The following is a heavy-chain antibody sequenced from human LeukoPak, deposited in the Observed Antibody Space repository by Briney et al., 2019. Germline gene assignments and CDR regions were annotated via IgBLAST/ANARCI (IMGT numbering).Heavy chain of an antibody. CDR1: GGSFSGYY. J-gene: IGHJ4*02. CDR2: INHSGST. CDR3: ARIEGGIVTGYYFDY. D-gene: IGHD2-15*01. Sequence: SETLSLTCAVYGGSFSGYYWSWIRQPPGKGLEWIGEINHSGSTNYNPSLKSRVTISVDTSKNQFPLKLSSVTAADTAVYYCARIEGGIVTGYYFDYWGQGTLVTVSS. V-gene: IGHV4-34*01.